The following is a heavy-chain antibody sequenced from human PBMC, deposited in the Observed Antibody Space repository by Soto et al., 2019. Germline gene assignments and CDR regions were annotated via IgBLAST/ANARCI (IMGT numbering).Heavy chain of an antibody. D-gene: IGHD3-10*01. Sequence: EVQLFESGGGLVQPGGSLRLSCAASGFTFTTHAMNWVRQAPGKGLEWVSSISGSGGTTDYADSVKGRFTISRDNSKHTLYLQMNSLRAEDTAVYYCAKGLGEFSYYGMDVWGQGTTVTVSS. V-gene: IGHV3-23*01. CDR2: ISGSGGTT. CDR1: GFTFTTHA. CDR3: AKGLGEFSYYGMDV. J-gene: IGHJ6*02.